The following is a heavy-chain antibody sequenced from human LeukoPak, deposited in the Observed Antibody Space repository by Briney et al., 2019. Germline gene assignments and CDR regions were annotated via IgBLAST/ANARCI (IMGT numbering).Heavy chain of an antibody. CDR2: IRYDGSNK. CDR1: GFTFSSYG. CDR3: ARDLHCSGGSCYSGLHY. Sequence: GGSLRLSCAASGFTFSSYGMRWVRQAPGKGLEWVAFIRYDGSNKYYADSVKGRFTISRDNSKNTLYLQMNSLRPEDTAVYYCARDLHCSGGSCYSGLHYWGQGTLVTVSS. V-gene: IGHV3-30*02. D-gene: IGHD2-15*01. J-gene: IGHJ4*02.